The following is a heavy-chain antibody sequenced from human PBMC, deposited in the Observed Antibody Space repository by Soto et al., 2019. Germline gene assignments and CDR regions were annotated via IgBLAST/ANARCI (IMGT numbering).Heavy chain of an antibody. D-gene: IGHD1-26*01. J-gene: IGHJ4*02. CDR3: AHRYGGNYYLWYFDS. CDR1: GFSLSTSGAG. CDR2: ISWKDEK. Sequence: SGPTLVNPTPTLTVTCTFSGFSLSTSGAGVGWIRQSPGKAPEWLALISWKDEKRCNPGLKSRLTITKDTSKNQVVLTMTDLDPVDTATYFCAHRYGGNYYLWYFDSWCQGTLLTVFS. V-gene: IGHV2-5*01.